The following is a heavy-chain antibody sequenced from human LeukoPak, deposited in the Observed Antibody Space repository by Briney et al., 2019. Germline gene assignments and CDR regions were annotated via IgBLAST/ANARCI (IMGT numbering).Heavy chain of an antibody. V-gene: IGHV4-4*07. Sequence: SETLSLTCTVSGGSISSYYWSWIRQPAGKGLEWIGRMHTSGSSTYNPSLKSRLSLSVDTSNNQFSLRLNSLTAADTAVYYCARQGIQLWYLPDYWGQGTLVTVSS. D-gene: IGHD5-18*01. CDR3: ARQGIQLWYLPDY. CDR2: MHTSGSS. CDR1: GGSISSYY. J-gene: IGHJ4*02.